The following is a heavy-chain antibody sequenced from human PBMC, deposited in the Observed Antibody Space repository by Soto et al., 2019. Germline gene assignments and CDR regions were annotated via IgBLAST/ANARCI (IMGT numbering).Heavy chain of an antibody. Sequence: GGSLRLSCAASGFTFSSYSMNWVRQAPGKGLEWVSYISSSSSTIYYADSVKGRFTISRDNAKNSLYLQMNSLRDEDTAVYYCARDSKWLLLPEAFDIWGQGTMVTVS. CDR3: ARDSKWLLLPEAFDI. V-gene: IGHV3-48*02. J-gene: IGHJ3*02. CDR2: ISSSSSTI. CDR1: GFTFSSYS. D-gene: IGHD3-22*01.